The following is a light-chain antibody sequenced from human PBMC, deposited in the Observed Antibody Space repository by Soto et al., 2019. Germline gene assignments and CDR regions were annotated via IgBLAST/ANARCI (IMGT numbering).Light chain of an antibody. J-gene: IGKJ2*01. CDR2: KAS. CDR3: QQYHNYPVT. V-gene: IGKV1-5*03. CDR1: QSISSW. Sequence: DIQMTQSPSTLSASVGDSVTITCRASQSISSWSAWYQQKPGKAPNLLIYKASNLESGVPSRFSGSGSATEFTLTISSLQPDDFATYYCQQYHNYPVTFGQGTKLE.